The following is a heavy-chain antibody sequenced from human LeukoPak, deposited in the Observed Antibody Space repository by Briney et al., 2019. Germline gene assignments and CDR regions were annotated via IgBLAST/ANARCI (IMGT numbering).Heavy chain of an antibody. CDR1: GVSISSTTLY. Sequence: SETLSLTCTVPGVSISSTTLYWGWVRQSPGKGLEWIGYIYYSGSTNYNPSLKSRVTISVDTSKNQFSLKLSSVTAADTAVYYCARQHYDFWSGYIHYFDYWGQGTLVTVSS. CDR3: ARQHYDFWSGYIHYFDY. V-gene: IGHV4-61*05. CDR2: IYYSGST. J-gene: IGHJ4*02. D-gene: IGHD3-3*01.